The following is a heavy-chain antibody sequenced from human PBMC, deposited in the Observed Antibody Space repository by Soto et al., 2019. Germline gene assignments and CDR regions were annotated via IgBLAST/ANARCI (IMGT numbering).Heavy chain of an antibody. CDR2: TSNSGST. CDR1: GGSITSSGYY. V-gene: IGHV4-31*03. D-gene: IGHD1-1*01. J-gene: IGHJ4*02. CDR3: ARGGGGTKVDY. Sequence: QVQLQESGPGLVKPSQTLSLTCTVSGGSITSSGYYWSWIRQHPGEGLEWIGFTSNSGSTSYNPSLKSRVTISVDPSSHQFSLNLKSVTAADTAAYYCARGGGGTKVDYWGQGTLVTVSP.